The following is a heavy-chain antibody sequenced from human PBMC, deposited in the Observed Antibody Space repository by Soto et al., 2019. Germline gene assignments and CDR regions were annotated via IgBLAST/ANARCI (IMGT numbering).Heavy chain of an antibody. CDR3: ARFVRHQLPTIDF. D-gene: IGHD2-2*01. CDR2: MNPESRNT. J-gene: IGHJ4*02. Sequence: QVQLVQSGAEVKEPGASVRVSCKASGYTFTSHDINWVRQATGQGLEWMGWMNPESRNTGYAQKFQGRVTMTRDTSISTAYMELTSLRSEDTAVYYCARFVRHQLPTIDFWGQGTLVTVSS. V-gene: IGHV1-8*01. CDR1: GYTFTSHD.